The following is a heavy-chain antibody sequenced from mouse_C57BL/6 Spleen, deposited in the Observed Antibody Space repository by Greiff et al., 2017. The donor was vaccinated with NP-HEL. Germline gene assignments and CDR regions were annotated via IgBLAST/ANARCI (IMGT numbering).Heavy chain of an antibody. V-gene: IGHV5-4*03. J-gene: IGHJ2*01. Sequence: DVMLVESGGGLVKPGGSLKLSCAASGFTFSSYAMSWVRQTPEKRLEWVATISDGGSYTYYPDNVKGRFTISRDNAKNNLYLQMSHLKSEDTAMYDCARYYGSSYFDYWGQSTTLTVSS. CDR2: ISDGGSYT. CDR3: ARYYGSSYFDY. CDR1: GFTFSSYA. D-gene: IGHD1-1*01.